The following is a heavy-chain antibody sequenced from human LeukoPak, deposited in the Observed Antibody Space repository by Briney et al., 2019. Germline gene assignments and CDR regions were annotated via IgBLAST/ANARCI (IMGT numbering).Heavy chain of an antibody. J-gene: IGHJ4*02. V-gene: IGHV1-24*01. Sequence: ASVKVSCKVSGYTLTELSMHWVRQAPGKGLEWMGGFDPEDGETIYAQKFRGRVTMTEDTSTDTAYMELSSLRSEDTAVYYCATIPLVVVAASYPFDYWGQGTLVTVSS. CDR1: GYTLTELS. D-gene: IGHD2-15*01. CDR2: FDPEDGET. CDR3: ATIPLVVVAASYPFDY.